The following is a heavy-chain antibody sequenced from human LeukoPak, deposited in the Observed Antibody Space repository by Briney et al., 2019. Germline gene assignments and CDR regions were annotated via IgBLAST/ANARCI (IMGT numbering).Heavy chain of an antibody. CDR1: EFTFSTYA. D-gene: IGHD7-27*01. J-gene: IGHJ5*02. Sequence: PGTSLRLSCAASEFTFSTYAMSWVRQAPGKGLEWVSTITGGGGTTYYADSVRGRFTISRDNSKNTLYLQMNSLTAEDTAIYYCAKRMGTSRAFDPWGQGTLVTVSS. CDR3: AKRMGTSRAFDP. CDR2: ITGGGGTT. V-gene: IGHV3-23*01.